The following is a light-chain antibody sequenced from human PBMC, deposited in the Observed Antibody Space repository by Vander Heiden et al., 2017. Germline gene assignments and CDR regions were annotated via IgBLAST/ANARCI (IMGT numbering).Light chain of an antibody. Sequence: SYELIQSPSGSVSPVQTARITCSGYAMQNQYSSWYRQKPGQAPVLVIYKDSERPSEIPERFSGSSSGTTVTLTISGVQAEDEADYYCQSADSSGTYRVFGGGTKLTVL. J-gene: IGLJ3*02. CDR2: KDS. CDR1: AMQNQY. CDR3: QSADSSGTYRV. V-gene: IGLV3-25*03.